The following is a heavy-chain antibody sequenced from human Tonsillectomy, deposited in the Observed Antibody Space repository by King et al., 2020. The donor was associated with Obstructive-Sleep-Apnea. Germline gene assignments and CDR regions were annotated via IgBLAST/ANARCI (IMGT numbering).Heavy chain of an antibody. D-gene: IGHD6-19*01. CDR3: ARESPVAGSLRGLRYYGMDV. V-gene: IGHV4-39*07. J-gene: IGHJ6*02. Sequence: QLQESGPGLVKPSETLSLTCTVSDGSISSTNSYWGWIRQPPGKGLEWIGSMYYSGSSYYNPSLKSRVTISIDTSKNQFSLKLSSVTAADTAVDYCARESPVAGSLRGLRYYGMDVWGQGTTVTVSS. CDR2: MYYSGSS. CDR1: DGSISSTNSY.